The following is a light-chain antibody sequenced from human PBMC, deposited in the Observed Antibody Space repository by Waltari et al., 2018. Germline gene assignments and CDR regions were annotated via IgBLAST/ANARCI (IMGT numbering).Light chain of an antibody. CDR2: WSS. CDR3: LQHYTTPFT. Sequence: DIVMTQSPECLGVSLGERATINCKSSQDVTHSLSWYKQQPGQPPELLIYWSSTRESGVPDRFSGSGCGTDFTLTIRSLQAEDVAVYYCLQHYTTPFTFGPGTRVDI. CDR1: QDVTHS. J-gene: IGKJ3*01. V-gene: IGKV4-1*01.